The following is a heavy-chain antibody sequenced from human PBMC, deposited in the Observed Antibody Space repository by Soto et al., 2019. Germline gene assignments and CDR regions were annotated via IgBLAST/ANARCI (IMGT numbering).Heavy chain of an antibody. D-gene: IGHD5-18*01. CDR1: GDSVSSESYY. CDR3: ARDIRGYSRAFDY. V-gene: IGHV4-61*01. CDR2: IYSSGST. J-gene: IGHJ4*02. Sequence: QVQLQESGPGLVKPSETLSLTCTVSGDSVSSESYYWTWIRQPPGKGLEWIGHIYSSGSTKYNPSLKSRVTISRDTSSNQFSLELTSVTAADTAIYYCARDIRGYSRAFDYWGQGTLVTVSS.